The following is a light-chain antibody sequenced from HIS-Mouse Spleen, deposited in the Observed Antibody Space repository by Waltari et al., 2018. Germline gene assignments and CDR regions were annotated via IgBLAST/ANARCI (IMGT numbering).Light chain of an antibody. V-gene: IGLV1-47*01. CDR3: AAWDDSLSGV. CDR1: SSNIGSNY. J-gene: IGLJ2*01. CDR2: RNN. Sequence: QSVLTQPPSASGTPGQRVTISCFGSSSNIGSNYVYWYQQLPGTAPKLLIDRNNLRASGVPDRFSDSQSGTSASLAISGIPSEDEADYYCAAWDDSLSGVFGGGTKLNVL.